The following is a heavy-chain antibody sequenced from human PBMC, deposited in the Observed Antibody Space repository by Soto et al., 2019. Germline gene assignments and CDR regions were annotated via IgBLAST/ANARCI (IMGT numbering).Heavy chain of an antibody. Sequence: QVQLVQSGAEVKKPGASVKVSCKASGYTFASYAIRWMRQAPGQGLEWMGWISAYNGNTNYALELQGRVTMTTDTPTSTASMELRSLRSGGTAVYYCARDPPPPDYWGQGTLVTFSS. CDR2: ISAYNGNT. CDR1: GYTFASYA. J-gene: IGHJ4*02. V-gene: IGHV1-18*01. CDR3: ARDPPPPDY.